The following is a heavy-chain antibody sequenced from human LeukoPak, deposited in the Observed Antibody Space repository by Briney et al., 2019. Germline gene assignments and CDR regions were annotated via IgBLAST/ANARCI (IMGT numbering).Heavy chain of an antibody. D-gene: IGHD4-17*01. J-gene: IGHJ4*02. Sequence: PSETLSLTCTVSGGSISSGGYYWSWIRQHPGKGLEWIGYIYYSGSTYYNPSLKSRVTISVDTSKNRFSLKLSSVTAADTAVYYCARKSRYYFDYWGQGTLVTVSS. CDR2: IYYSGST. CDR3: ARKSRYYFDY. CDR1: GGSISSGGYY. V-gene: IGHV4-31*03.